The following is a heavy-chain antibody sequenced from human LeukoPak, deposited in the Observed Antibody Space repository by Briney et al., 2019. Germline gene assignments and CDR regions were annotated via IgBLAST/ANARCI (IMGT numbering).Heavy chain of an antibody. CDR3: ARVLGSGWDY. D-gene: IGHD6-19*01. CDR2: IIPIFGTA. Sequence: SVTVSCKASGGAFSSYAISWVRQAPGQGLEWMGRIIPIFGTANYAQKFQGRVTITADKSTSTAYMELSSLRSEDTAVYYCARVLGSGWDYWGQGTLVTVSS. CDR1: GGAFSSYA. J-gene: IGHJ4*02. V-gene: IGHV1-69*06.